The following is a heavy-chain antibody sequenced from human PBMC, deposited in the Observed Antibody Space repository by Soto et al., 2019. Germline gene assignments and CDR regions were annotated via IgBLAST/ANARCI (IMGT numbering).Heavy chain of an antibody. V-gene: IGHV5-51*01. CDR3: ARHNRYSSTWFEGWFDP. CDR2: IHPGDSDT. CDR1: GYSFTNYW. J-gene: IGHJ5*02. D-gene: IGHD6-13*01. Sequence: PGASLKISCKGSGYSFTNYWVGWVRQIPGRGLEWMGIIHPGDSDTRYSPFFQGQVTISADKSISTAYLQWSSLKASDTAMYYCARHNRYSSTWFEGWFDPWGQGTLVTVSS.